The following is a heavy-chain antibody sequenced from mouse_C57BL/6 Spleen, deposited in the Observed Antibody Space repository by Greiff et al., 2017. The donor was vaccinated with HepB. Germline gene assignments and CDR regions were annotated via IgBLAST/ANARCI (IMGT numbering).Heavy chain of an antibody. J-gene: IGHJ4*01. CDR2: IWSGGST. V-gene: IGHV2-2*01. D-gene: IGHD1-1*02. CDR3: ARNPVAHYAMDY. Sequence: VKLQESGPGLVQPSQSLSITCTVSGFSLTSYGVHWVRQSPGKGLEWLGVIWSGGSTDYNAAFISRLSISKDNSKSQVFFKMNSLQADDTAIYYCARNPVAHYAMDYWGQGTSVTVSS. CDR1: GFSLTSYG.